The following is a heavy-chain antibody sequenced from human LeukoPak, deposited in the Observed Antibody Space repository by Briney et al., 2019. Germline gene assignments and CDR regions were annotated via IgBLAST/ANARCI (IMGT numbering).Heavy chain of an antibody. D-gene: IGHD3-3*01. CDR3: ARTKYYDFWSGYYDYWYFDL. CDR2: IYYSGST. CDR1: GGSISSYY. V-gene: IGHV4-59*08. J-gene: IGHJ2*01. Sequence: SETLSLTCTVSGGSISSYYWSWIRQPPGKGLEWIGYIYYSGSTYYNPSLKSRVTISVDTSKNQFSLKLSSVTAADTAVYYCARTKYYDFWSGYYDYWYFDLWGRGTLVTVSS.